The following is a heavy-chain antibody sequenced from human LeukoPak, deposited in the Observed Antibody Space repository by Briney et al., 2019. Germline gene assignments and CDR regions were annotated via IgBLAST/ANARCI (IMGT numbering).Heavy chain of an antibody. Sequence: GGSLRLSCAASGFTFSYYRMHWVRQAPGKGLEWVAVIWYDGSNKYYADSVKGRFTISRDNSKNTLYLQMNSLRADDTAVYYCARDALGSYDYWGQGTLVTVSS. J-gene: IGHJ4*02. D-gene: IGHD3-10*01. V-gene: IGHV3-33*01. CDR2: IWYDGSNK. CDR1: GFTFSYYR. CDR3: ARDALGSYDY.